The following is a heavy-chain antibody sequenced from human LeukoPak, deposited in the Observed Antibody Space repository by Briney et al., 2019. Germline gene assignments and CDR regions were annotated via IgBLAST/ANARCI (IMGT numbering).Heavy chain of an antibody. J-gene: IGHJ6*03. CDR2: INPSGGST. V-gene: IGHV1-46*01. Sequence: GASVKVSCKASGYTFTSYYMHWVRQAPGQGLEWMGIINPSGGSTSYAQKFQGRVTMTRDTSISTAYMELTRLRSDDTAVYYCARRGAAPRDYYYHMDVWGKGTTVTISS. CDR1: GYTFTSYY. D-gene: IGHD6-6*01. CDR3: ARRGAAPRDYYYHMDV.